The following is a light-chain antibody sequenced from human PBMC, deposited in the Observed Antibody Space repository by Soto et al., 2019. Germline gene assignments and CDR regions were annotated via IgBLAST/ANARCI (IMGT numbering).Light chain of an antibody. CDR2: GAS. CDR3: QQYDSRPLP. J-gene: IGKJ4*01. CDR1: QSLDRNY. Sequence: EIVLTQSPGTLSLSPGERATLSCRASQSLDRNYLAWYQQKPGQAPRLLIYGASTRAAGVPDRFSGSGSGTDFTLTISRLEPEDVAVYYCQQYDSRPLPFGGGTKVEIK. V-gene: IGKV3-20*01.